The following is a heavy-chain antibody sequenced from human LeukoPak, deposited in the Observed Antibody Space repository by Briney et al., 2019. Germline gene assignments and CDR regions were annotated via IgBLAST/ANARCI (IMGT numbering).Heavy chain of an antibody. J-gene: IGHJ4*02. CDR2: ISTDSTTI. CDR3: AREDDSRGFPY. CDR1: GFTFNSYS. Sequence: PGGSLRLSCAASGFTFNSYSMDWVRQAPGRGLEWISYISTDSTTIYYADSVKGRFTISRDSAKNSLYLQMNSLKDDDTAVHYCAREDDSRGFPYWGQGTLVTVSS. D-gene: IGHD3-22*01. V-gene: IGHV3-48*02.